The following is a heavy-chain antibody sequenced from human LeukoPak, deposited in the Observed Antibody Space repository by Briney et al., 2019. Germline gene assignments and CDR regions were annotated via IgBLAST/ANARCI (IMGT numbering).Heavy chain of an antibody. V-gene: IGHV4-39*01. CDR1: GGSISRSSYY. D-gene: IGHD1-14*01. J-gene: IGHJ4*02. CDR2: IYHSGST. CDR3: ARGGSVTYRIDY. Sequence: SETLSLTCIVSGGSISRSSYYWGWIRQPPGKGLEWIGSIYHSGSTYYNPSLKSRVTISIDTSKNQFSLMLSSVTAADTAVYYCARGGSVTYRIDYWGQGTLVTVSS.